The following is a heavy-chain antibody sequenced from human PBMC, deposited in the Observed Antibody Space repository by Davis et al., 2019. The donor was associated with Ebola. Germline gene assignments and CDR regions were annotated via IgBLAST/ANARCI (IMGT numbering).Heavy chain of an antibody. CDR2: INPNSGGT. D-gene: IGHD2-2*01. Sequence: ASVTVSCQASGYTFTGYYMHWVRHAPGQGLEWMGWINPNSGGTNYAQKFQGRVTMTRDTSISTAYMELSRLRSDDTAVYYCARGLGGLLVVPAALNYYMDVWGKGTTVTVSS. V-gene: IGHV1-2*02. CDR3: ARGLGGLLVVPAALNYYMDV. CDR1: GYTFTGYY. J-gene: IGHJ6*03.